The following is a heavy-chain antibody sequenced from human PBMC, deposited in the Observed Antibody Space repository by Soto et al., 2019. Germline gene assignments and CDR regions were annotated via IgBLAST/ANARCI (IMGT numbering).Heavy chain of an antibody. CDR2: INPNSGNT. CDR1: GYTFTSYD. V-gene: IGHV1-8*01. J-gene: IGHJ5*02. Sequence: QVQLVQSGAEVKKPGASVKVSCKASGYTFTSYDINWVRQATGQGLEWMGWINPNSGNTGYAQKFQGRVTMTRNTSISPAYLGLSSLRSEVTAVYYCARGDDFAGSGTRRFRWFDPWGQGTLVTVSS. D-gene: IGHD2-2*01. CDR3: ARGDDFAGSGTRRFRWFDP.